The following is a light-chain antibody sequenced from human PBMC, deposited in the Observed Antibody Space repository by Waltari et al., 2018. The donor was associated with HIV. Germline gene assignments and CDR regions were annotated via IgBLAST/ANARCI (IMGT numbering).Light chain of an antibody. CDR1: QSVSGN. CDR3: QQNIHWPPYT. J-gene: IGKJ2*01. V-gene: IGKV3-15*01. CDR2: SAS. Sequence: ETVLTQSPVTLSVFTGERVTLSCRASQSVSGNLVWYQQKPGQAPSLLIYSASSRATDVPSSFSGSGSGTDYTLTIINRQSEDSAVYYCQQNIHWPPYTFGQGTKLEIK.